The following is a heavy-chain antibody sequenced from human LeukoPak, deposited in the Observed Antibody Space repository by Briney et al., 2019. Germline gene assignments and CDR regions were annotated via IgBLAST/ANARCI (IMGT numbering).Heavy chain of an antibody. V-gene: IGHV3-48*03. Sequence: PGGSLRLSCAASGFTFNSYEMNWVRQAPGKGLEWVSYTSSSGSTIYYADSVKGRFTISRDNAKNSLYLQMNSLRAEDTAVYYCARESYYYDSSGYYLVDYWGQGTLVTVSS. J-gene: IGHJ4*02. D-gene: IGHD3-22*01. CDR3: ARESYYYDSSGYYLVDY. CDR2: TSSSGSTI. CDR1: GFTFNSYE.